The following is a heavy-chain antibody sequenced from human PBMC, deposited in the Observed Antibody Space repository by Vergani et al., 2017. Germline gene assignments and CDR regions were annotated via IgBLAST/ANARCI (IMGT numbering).Heavy chain of an antibody. D-gene: IGHD5-12*01. CDR2: IWYDGSNK. Sequence: QVQLVESGGGVVQPGRSLRLSCAASGFTFSSYGMHWVRQAPGKGLEWVAVIWYDGSNKYYADSVKGRFTISRDNSKNTLYLQMNSLRAEDTAVYYCAKGPATVDYWGQGTLVTVSS. V-gene: IGHV3-33*06. CDR3: AKGPATVDY. CDR1: GFTFSSYG. J-gene: IGHJ4*02.